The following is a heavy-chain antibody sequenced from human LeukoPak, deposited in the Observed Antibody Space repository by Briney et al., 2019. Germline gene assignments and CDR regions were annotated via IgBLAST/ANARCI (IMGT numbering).Heavy chain of an antibody. J-gene: IGHJ4*02. Sequence: EASVKVSCKTSAFTFTEYYIHWVRQAPGQGLEWMGWINPKTGGTNYTQKFQGRVTLTRDMSINTAYLEVSSLNSDDTAVYYCARDWAAPTVDATGFYTHLDYWGQGTLVIVSS. CDR3: ARDWAAPTVDATGFYTHLDY. CDR2: INPKTGGT. V-gene: IGHV1-2*02. CDR1: AFTFTEYY. D-gene: IGHD3/OR15-3a*01.